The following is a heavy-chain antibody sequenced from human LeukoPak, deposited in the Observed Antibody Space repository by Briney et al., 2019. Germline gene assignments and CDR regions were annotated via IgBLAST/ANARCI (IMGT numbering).Heavy chain of an antibody. J-gene: IGHJ5*02. D-gene: IGHD3-22*01. CDR1: GGSFSGYY. V-gene: IGHV4-34*01. CDR3: ARVQYYYDSSGYYGLYNWFDP. CDR2: INHSGST. Sequence: SETLSLTCAVYGGSFSGYYWSWIRQPPGKGLEWIGEINHSGSTNYNPSLKSRVTISVDTSKNQFSLKLSSVTGADTAVYYCARVQYYYDSSGYYGLYNWFDPWGQGTLVTVSS.